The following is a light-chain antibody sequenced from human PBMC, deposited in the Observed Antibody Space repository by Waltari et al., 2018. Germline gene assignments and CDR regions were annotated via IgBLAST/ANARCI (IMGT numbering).Light chain of an antibody. CDR3: QQRGTWPPIT. V-gene: IGKV3-11*01. CDR1: QSVNRY. CDR2: DAS. Sequence: EIVLTQSPATLSLSPGERAILSCRASQSVNRYLAWYQQKPGQAPRLLIYDASKRATDIPARFSGSGSGTDFTLTISSVEPEDFAVYYCQQRGTWPPITFGQGTRLEIK. J-gene: IGKJ5*01.